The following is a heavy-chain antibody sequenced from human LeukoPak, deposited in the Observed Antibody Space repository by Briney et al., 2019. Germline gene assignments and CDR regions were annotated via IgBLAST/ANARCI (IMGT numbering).Heavy chain of an antibody. CDR1: GGTFSSYA. V-gene: IGHV1-69*04. D-gene: IGHD6-13*01. J-gene: IGHJ4*02. CDR3: NAVPGIAAAGPDY. Sequence: VASVKVSCKASGGTFSSYAISWVRQAPGQGLEWMGRIIPILGIANYAQKFQGRVTITADKPTSTAYMELSSLRSEDTAVYYCNAVPGIAAAGPDYWGQGTLVTVSS. CDR2: IIPILGIA.